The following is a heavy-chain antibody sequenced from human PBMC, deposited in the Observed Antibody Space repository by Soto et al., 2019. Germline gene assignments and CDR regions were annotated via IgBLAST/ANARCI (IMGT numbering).Heavy chain of an antibody. V-gene: IGHV3-33*01. Sequence: QVQLVESGGGVVQPGRSLRLSCAASGFTFSSYGMHWVRQAPGKGLEWVAVIWYDGSNKYYADSVKGRFTISRDNSKNTLYLQMNSLRAEDTAVYYCARDFCSGGSCFLKNYFHYWGQGTLVTVSS. CDR1: GFTFSSYG. CDR2: IWYDGSNK. CDR3: ARDFCSGGSCFLKNYFHY. D-gene: IGHD2-15*01. J-gene: IGHJ4*02.